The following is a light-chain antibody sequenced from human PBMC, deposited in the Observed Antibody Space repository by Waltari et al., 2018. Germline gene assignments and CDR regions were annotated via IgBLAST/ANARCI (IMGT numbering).Light chain of an antibody. J-gene: IGLJ3*02. CDR1: SSDVGGYNY. Sequence: QSALTQPRSVSGSPGQSVTISCTGTSSDVGGYNYVSWYQHHPGKAPKLIIYDVTNRPSGVPDRFSASKSYNTASLTTSGLQAEDEADYYCCSYAGSITFWVFGGGTKLTVL. CDR2: DVT. CDR3: CSYAGSITFWV. V-gene: IGLV2-11*01.